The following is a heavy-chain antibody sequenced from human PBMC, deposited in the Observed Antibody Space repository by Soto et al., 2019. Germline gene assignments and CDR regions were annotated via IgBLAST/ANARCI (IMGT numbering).Heavy chain of an antibody. Sequence: ASVKVSCKASGYTFTSYGISWVRQAPGQGLEWMGWISAYNGNTNYAQKLQGRVTMTTDTSTSTAYMELRSLRSDDTAVYYCARVDIVVVPAALEGSDYYGMDVRGQGTTVTVSS. CDR1: GYTFTSYG. V-gene: IGHV1-18*01. CDR2: ISAYNGNT. CDR3: ARVDIVVVPAALEGSDYYGMDV. D-gene: IGHD2-2*03. J-gene: IGHJ6*02.